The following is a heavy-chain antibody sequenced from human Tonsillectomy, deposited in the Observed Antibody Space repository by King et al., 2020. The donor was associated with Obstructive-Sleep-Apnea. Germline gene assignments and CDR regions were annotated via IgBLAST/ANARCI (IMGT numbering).Heavy chain of an antibody. V-gene: IGHV3-30*18. D-gene: IGHD6-13*01. CDR2: ISYDGSNK. J-gene: IGHJ4*02. CDR1: GFTFSSYG. Sequence: QLVQSGGGVVQPGRSLRLSCAASGFTFSSYGMHWVRQAPGKGLEWVAVISYDGSNKYYADSVKGRFTISRDNSKNTLYLQMNSLRAEDTAVYYCAKNEAAAGYFDYWGQGTLVTVSS. CDR3: AKNEAAAGYFDY.